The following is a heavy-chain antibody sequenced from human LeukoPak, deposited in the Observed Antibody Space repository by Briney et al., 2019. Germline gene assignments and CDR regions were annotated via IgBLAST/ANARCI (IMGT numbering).Heavy chain of an antibody. CDR3: AKQSNNFWDDYTVPPGYGMDV. CDR2: ISYDGSNK. CDR1: GFTFSSYA. J-gene: IGHJ6*01. Sequence: PGGSLRLSCAASGFTFSSYAMHWVRQAPGKGLEWVVVISYDGSNKYYADSVKGRFTISRDNSKNTLYLQMNGLRAEDTAVYYCAKQSNNFWDDYTVPPGYGMDVWGQGTTVIVSA. V-gene: IGHV3-30-3*02. D-gene: IGHD3-16*01.